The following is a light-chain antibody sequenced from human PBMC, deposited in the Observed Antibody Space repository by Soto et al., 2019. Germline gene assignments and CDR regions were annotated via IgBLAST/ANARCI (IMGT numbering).Light chain of an antibody. CDR1: QSISTW. Sequence: IQMTQSPSTPSAYGEDRVTITCRASQSISTWLAWYHQKPGKDHKVLIYKASSLETGVPPRFSGSGSGTEFTLPISSLQSGDFATDYCQQYDSYPYTFGKGTKLEIK. CDR3: QQYDSYPYT. J-gene: IGKJ2*01. V-gene: IGKV1-5*03. CDR2: KAS.